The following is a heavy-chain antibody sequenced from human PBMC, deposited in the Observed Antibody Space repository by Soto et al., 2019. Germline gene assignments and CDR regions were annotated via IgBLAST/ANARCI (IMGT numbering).Heavy chain of an antibody. CDR3: ARDDIVVVPAAMLNYYYGMDV. D-gene: IGHD2-2*01. Sequence: SVKVSCKASGGTFSSYAISWVRQAPGQGLEWMGGIIPIFGTANYAQKFQGRVTITADESTSTAYMELSSLRSEDTAVYYCARDDIVVVPAAMLNYYYGMDVWGQGTTVTVSS. V-gene: IGHV1-69*13. J-gene: IGHJ6*02. CDR2: IIPIFGTA. CDR1: GGTFSSYA.